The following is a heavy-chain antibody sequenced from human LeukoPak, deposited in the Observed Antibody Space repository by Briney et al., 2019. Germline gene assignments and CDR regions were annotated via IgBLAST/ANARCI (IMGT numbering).Heavy chain of an antibody. J-gene: IGHJ3*02. V-gene: IGHV4-59*01. CDR1: GGSISSYY. Sequence: PSETLSLTCTVPGGSISSYYWSWIRQPPGKGLGWIGYIYYSGSTNYNPSLKSPVTISLDTSKNQFSLKLSSVTAADTAVYYCARTMVRGVRGAFDIWGQGTMVTVSS. D-gene: IGHD3-10*01. CDR3: ARTMVRGVRGAFDI. CDR2: IYYSGST.